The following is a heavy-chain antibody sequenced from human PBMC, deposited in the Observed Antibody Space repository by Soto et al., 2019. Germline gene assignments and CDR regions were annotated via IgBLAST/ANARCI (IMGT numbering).Heavy chain of an antibody. Sequence: SETLSLTCTVSGGSISSYYWSWIRQPPGKGLEWIGYIYYSGSTNYNPSLKSRVTISRDTSKNQFSLKLSSVTAADTAVFYCASVALPYGSSSWYDPLPPYYFDYWGQGTLVTVSS. CDR2: IYYSGST. J-gene: IGHJ4*02. D-gene: IGHD6-13*01. CDR3: ASVALPYGSSSWYDPLPPYYFDY. CDR1: GGSISSYY. V-gene: IGHV4-59*01.